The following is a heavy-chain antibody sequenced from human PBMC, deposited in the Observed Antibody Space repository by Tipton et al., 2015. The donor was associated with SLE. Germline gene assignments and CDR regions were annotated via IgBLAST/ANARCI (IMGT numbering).Heavy chain of an antibody. D-gene: IGHD6-19*01. V-gene: IGHV4-34*01. J-gene: IGHJ3*02. CDR2: INHSGST. Sequence: TLSLTCAVYGGSFSGYYWSWIRQPPGKGLEWIGEINHSGSTNYNPSLKSRVTISVDTSKNQFSLKLSSVTAADTAVYYCARGHSSGWYDSRDAFDIWGQGTMVTVSS. CDR3: ARGHSSGWYDSRDAFDI. CDR1: GGSFSGYY.